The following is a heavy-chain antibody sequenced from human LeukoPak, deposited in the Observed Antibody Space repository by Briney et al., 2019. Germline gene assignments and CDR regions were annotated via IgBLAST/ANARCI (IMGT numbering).Heavy chain of an antibody. D-gene: IGHD6-13*01. CDR1: AYTCTSYG. V-gene: IGHV1-18*01. J-gene: IGHJ4*02. CDR2: ISAYNGNT. CDR3: TRDLPYSSSWESIDY. Sequence: ASVKVSCKASAYTCTSYGINWVRQAPGQRLEWMGWISAYNGNTNYAQKLQGRVTMTTDTSTSTAYMELRSLRSDDTAVYYCTRDLPYSSSWESIDYWGQGTLVTVSS.